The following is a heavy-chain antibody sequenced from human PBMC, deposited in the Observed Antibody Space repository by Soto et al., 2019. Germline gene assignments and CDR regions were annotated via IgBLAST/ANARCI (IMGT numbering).Heavy chain of an antibody. CDR3: ARVSYSYSSSWYYYYGMDV. V-gene: IGHV1-2*02. CDR1: GYTFTGYY. CDR2: INPNSGGT. Sequence: ASVKVSCKASGYTFTGYYMHWVRQAPGQGLEWMGWINPNSGGTSYAQKFQGRVTMTRDTSISTAYMELSRLRSDDTAVYYCARVSYSYSSSWYYYYGMDVWGQGTTVTVSS. D-gene: IGHD6-13*01. J-gene: IGHJ6*02.